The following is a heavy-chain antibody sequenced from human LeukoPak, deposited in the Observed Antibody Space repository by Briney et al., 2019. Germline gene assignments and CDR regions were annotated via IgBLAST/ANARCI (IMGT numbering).Heavy chain of an antibody. CDR1: GYTFTSYY. CDR2: ISAPNGDT. Sequence: ASVTVSCKASGYTFTSYYIDWARQAPGQGLEWMGWISAPNGDTNYAQKFRGRVSMTTDTSTSTAYMELRSLRSDDTAVYYCARGLLEISKVGVDFWGQGTLVTVSS. V-gene: IGHV1-18*01. J-gene: IGHJ4*02. CDR3: ARGLLEISKVGVDF. D-gene: IGHD2/OR15-2a*01.